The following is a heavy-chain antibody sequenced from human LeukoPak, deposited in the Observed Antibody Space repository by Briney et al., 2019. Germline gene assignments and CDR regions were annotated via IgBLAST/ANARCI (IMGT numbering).Heavy chain of an antibody. Sequence: SETLSLTCTVSGGSISSYYWSWIRQPPGKGLEWIGYIYYSGSTNYNPSLKSRVTISVDTSKNQFSLKLSSVTAADTAVYYCARVPRLLWPEGWFDPWGQGTLVTVSS. V-gene: IGHV4-59*01. CDR2: IYYSGST. CDR3: ARVPRLLWPEGWFDP. J-gene: IGHJ5*02. CDR1: GGSISSYY. D-gene: IGHD3-10*01.